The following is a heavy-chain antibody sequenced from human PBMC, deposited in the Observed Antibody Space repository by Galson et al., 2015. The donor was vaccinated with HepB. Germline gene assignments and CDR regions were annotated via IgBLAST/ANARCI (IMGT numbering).Heavy chain of an antibody. J-gene: IGHJ5*02. D-gene: IGHD2-15*01. CDR1: GGSISSYY. V-gene: IGHV4-59*01. Sequence: ETLSLTCTVSGGSISSYYRSWIRQPPGKGLEWIGYIYYSGSTNYNPSLKSRVTISVDTSKNQFSLKLSSVTAADTAVYYCAGVVVAVTGRNWFDPWGQGTLVTVSS. CDR2: IYYSGST. CDR3: AGVVVAVTGRNWFDP.